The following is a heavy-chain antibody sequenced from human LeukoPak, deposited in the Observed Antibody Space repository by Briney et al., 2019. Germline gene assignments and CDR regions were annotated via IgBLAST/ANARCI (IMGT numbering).Heavy chain of an antibody. CDR3: AILGDGSFDY. D-gene: IGHD5-24*01. V-gene: IGHV3-7*01. CDR2: IKQDGSEQ. Sequence: GGSLRLSCAASGFPFSSYWVSWVRQAPGEGLEWVANIKQDGSEQYYVDSARGRFTISRDNAKNSLYLQMNSLRVEDTAVYYCAILGDGSFDYWGQGSLVTVSS. CDR1: GFPFSSYW. J-gene: IGHJ4*02.